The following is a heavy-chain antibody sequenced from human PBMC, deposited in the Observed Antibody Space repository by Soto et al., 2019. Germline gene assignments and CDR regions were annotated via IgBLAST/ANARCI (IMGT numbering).Heavy chain of an antibody. J-gene: IGHJ5*02. Sequence: QVQLVQSGAEVKKPGASVKVSCKASGYTFTSYAMHWVRQAPGQRLEWMGWINAGNGNTKYSQKFQGRVTITRDTSASTAYMELSSLRSEDTAVYYCARATGYDSSGYRKKWFDPWGLGTLVTVSS. CDR2: INAGNGNT. D-gene: IGHD3-22*01. CDR1: GYTFTSYA. V-gene: IGHV1-3*01. CDR3: ARATGYDSSGYRKKWFDP.